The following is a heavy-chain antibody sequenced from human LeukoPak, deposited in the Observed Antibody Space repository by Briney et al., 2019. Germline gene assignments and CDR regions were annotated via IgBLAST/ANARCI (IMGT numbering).Heavy chain of an antibody. CDR3: ARDPSNTSGRYAYFDY. J-gene: IGHJ4*02. CDR1: GFTFNRYG. V-gene: IGHV1-18*01. Sequence: ASVKVSCKASGFTFNRYGISWVRQAPGQGLEWMGWISAYNGDANYAQKFQGRVTMTTDTSTSTAYMELRSLISDDTAVYYCARDPSNTSGRYAYFDYWGQGTLVTVSS. D-gene: IGHD6-19*01. CDR2: ISAYNGDA.